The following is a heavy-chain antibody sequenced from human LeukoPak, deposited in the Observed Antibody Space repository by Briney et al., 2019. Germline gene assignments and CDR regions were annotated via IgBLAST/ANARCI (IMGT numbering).Heavy chain of an antibody. CDR1: GFTFDDYA. D-gene: IGHD4-17*01. CDR2: ISWNSGSI. V-gene: IGHV3-9*01. Sequence: GGSLRLSCAASGFTFDDYAMHWVRQAPGKGLEWVSGISWNSGSIGYADSVKGRFTISRDHAKNSLYLQMNSLRAEDTALYYCAKAGGYGGNSYFDYWGQGTLVTVSS. J-gene: IGHJ4*02. CDR3: AKAGGYGGNSYFDY.